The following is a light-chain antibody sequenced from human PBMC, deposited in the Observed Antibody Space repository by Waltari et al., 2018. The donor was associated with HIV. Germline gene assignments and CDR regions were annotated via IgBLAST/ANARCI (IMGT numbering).Light chain of an antibody. CDR1: QSVLYSSNNKNY. CDR3: QQYYTTPRT. CDR2: WAS. J-gene: IGKJ1*01. V-gene: IGKV4-1*01. Sequence: DIVMTQSPDSLAVSLGERATINCKSSQSVLYSSNNKNYLAWYQQKPGQPPKLLIYWASIRESGVPDRFSGSGSGTDFTLTISSLQAEDVAVYYCQQYYTTPRTFGQGTKAEIK.